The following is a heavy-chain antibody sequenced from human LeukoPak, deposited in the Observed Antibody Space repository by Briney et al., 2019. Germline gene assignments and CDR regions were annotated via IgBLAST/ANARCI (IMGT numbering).Heavy chain of an antibody. Sequence: ASVRVSSTASGYTFNSSGISWVRQAPGQGLEWMGWISAYNGNTNSTQKLQGRVTITTDTSTSTVNMELRSRRSDDTAVYYCARDVKPYYDFWCGYGDFWGQGGLVGVSS. J-gene: IGHJ4*02. D-gene: IGHD3-3*01. V-gene: IGHV1-18*01. CDR3: ARDVKPYYDFWCGYGDF. CDR2: ISAYNGNT. CDR1: GYTFNSSG.